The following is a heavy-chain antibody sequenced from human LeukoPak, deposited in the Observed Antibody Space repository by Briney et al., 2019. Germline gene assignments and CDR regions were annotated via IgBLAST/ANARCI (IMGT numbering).Heavy chain of an antibody. Sequence: PGRSLRLSCAASGFSIDDYVMYWVRQAPGKGLEWVSGMTWFDNTLAYAYSVKGRFTVSRDIAKNSLYLQMNSLRPEDSALYYCAKARIARGYYTMDVWGQGTTVAVSS. CDR2: MTWFDNTL. V-gene: IGHV3-9*01. CDR3: AKARIARGYYTMDV. CDR1: GFSIDDYV. D-gene: IGHD2-21*01. J-gene: IGHJ6*02.